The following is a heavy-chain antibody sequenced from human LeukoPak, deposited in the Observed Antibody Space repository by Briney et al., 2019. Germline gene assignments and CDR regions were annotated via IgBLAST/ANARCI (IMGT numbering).Heavy chain of an antibody. Sequence: GGSLRLSCAASGFTFSSYWMSWVRQAPGKGLEWVANIKQDGSEKYYVDSVKGRFTISRDNAKNSLYLQMNSLRAEDTAVYSCARSTVLLWFGENTYYFDYWGQGTLVTVSS. V-gene: IGHV3-7*03. D-gene: IGHD3-10*01. J-gene: IGHJ4*02. CDR1: GFTFSSYW. CDR2: IKQDGSEK. CDR3: ARSTVLLWFGENTYYFDY.